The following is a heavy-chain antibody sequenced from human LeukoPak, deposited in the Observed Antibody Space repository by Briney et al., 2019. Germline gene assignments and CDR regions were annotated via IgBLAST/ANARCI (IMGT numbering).Heavy chain of an antibody. CDR2: ISAYNGNT. CDR3: ATTTYGDYVVDY. D-gene: IGHD4-17*01. CDR1: GGTFSSYA. V-gene: IGHV1-18*01. J-gene: IGHJ4*02. Sequence: GASVKVSCKASGGTFSSYAISWVRQAPGQGLEWMGWISAYNGNTNYAQKLQGRVTMTTDTSTSTAYMELRSLRSDDTAVYYCATTTYGDYVVDYWGQGTLVTVSS.